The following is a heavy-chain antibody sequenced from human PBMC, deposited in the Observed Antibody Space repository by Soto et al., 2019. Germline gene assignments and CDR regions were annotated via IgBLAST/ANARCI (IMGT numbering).Heavy chain of an antibody. CDR2: ISYDGSNK. Sequence: QVQLVESGGGVVQPGRSLRLSCAASGFTFSSYAMHWVRQAPGKGLEWVAVISYDGSNKYYADSVKGRFTISRDNSKNTLYLQMNSLRAEDTAVYYCARGVGAITIYYYYGMDVWGQGTTVTVSS. D-gene: IGHD1-26*01. CDR1: GFTFSSYA. J-gene: IGHJ6*02. CDR3: ARGVGAITIYYYYGMDV. V-gene: IGHV3-30-3*01.